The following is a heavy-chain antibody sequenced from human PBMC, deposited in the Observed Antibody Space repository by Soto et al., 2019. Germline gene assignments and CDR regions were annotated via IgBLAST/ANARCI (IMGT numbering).Heavy chain of an antibody. V-gene: IGHV3-49*04. CDR3: TRDKRSDIVVVPAAKRYYYGMDV. D-gene: IGHD2-2*01. CDR2: IRSKAYGGTT. CDR1: GFTFGDYA. J-gene: IGHJ6*02. Sequence: SLRLSCTASGFTFGDYAMSWVRQAPGKGLEWVGFIRSKAYGGTTEYAASVKGRFTISRDDSKSIAYLQMNSLKTEDTAVYYCTRDKRSDIVVVPAAKRYYYGMDVWGQGTTVTVSS.